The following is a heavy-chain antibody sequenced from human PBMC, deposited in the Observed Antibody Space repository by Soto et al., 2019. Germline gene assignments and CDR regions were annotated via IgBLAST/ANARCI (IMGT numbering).Heavy chain of an antibody. D-gene: IGHD5-12*01. CDR2: IWYDGSNK. Sequence: GGSLRLSCAASGFTFSSYGMHWVRQAPGKGLEWMAVIWYDGSNKYYADSVKGRFTISRDNSKNTLYLQMNSLRAEDTAVYYCARDSGYDYSNFDYWGQGTLVTVS. V-gene: IGHV3-33*01. CDR3: ARDSGYDYSNFDY. J-gene: IGHJ4*02. CDR1: GFTFSSYG.